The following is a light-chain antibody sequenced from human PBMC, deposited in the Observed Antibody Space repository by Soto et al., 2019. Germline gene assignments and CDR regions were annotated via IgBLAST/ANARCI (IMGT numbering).Light chain of an antibody. CDR1: QRVGSY. V-gene: IGKV1-39*01. CDR2: SAS. CDR3: QQSHNNPLN. Sequence: DIPMTQSPSSLSASVGDRVTITCRASQRVGSYLNLYQQKPGKAPTLLIYSASELQSGVSSRFSGSGSGTDYTLTPRNLQPEDFAVYYCQQSHNNPLNFGQGTKV. J-gene: IGKJ1*01.